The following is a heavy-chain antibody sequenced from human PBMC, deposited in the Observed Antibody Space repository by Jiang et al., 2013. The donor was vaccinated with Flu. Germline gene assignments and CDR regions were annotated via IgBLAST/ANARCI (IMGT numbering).Heavy chain of an antibody. J-gene: IGHJ4*02. Sequence: GSGLVKPSETLSLTCTVSGGSISGGYFFWAWIRQPPGKGLEWIGNIYYSGSTYYNPSLKSRVTISVDTSKNQFSLKLGSVIAADTAVYYCARLGGYSSSPLGYWGQGTLVTVSS. D-gene: IGHD6-19*01. CDR1: GGSISGGYFF. V-gene: IGHV4-39*01. CDR3: ARLGGYSSSPLGY. CDR2: IYYSGST.